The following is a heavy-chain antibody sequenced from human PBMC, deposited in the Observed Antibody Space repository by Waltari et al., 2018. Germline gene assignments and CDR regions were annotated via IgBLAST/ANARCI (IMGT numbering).Heavy chain of an antibody. CDR3: AKSPITMVRGGGGQRDY. D-gene: IGHD3-10*01. CDR1: GFPFSSYA. V-gene: IGHV3-23*01. Sequence: EVQLLESGGGLVQPGGSLRLSCAASGFPFSSYAMSWVRQAPGKGLEWVSAISCSGGSTYYADSVKGRFTISRDNSKNTLYLQMNSLRAEDTAVYYCAKSPITMVRGGGGQRDYWGQGTLVTVSS. J-gene: IGHJ4*02. CDR2: ISCSGGST.